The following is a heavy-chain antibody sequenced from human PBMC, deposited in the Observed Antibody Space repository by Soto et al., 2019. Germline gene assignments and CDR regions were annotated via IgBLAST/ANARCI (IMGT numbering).Heavy chain of an antibody. J-gene: IGHJ5*02. D-gene: IGHD3-10*01. Sequence: QVQLQESGPGLVKPSQTLSLSCPVYGGSIRSGDYYWTWIRQHPGNGLEFIGYIHNRGSTYYNPSLQSRLTISINTSGEFSLRLSSVTAADTAVYYCTREPSYYSDSRNYKGDTFDPWGQGTLVTVS. CDR2: IHNRGST. CDR1: GGSIRSGDYY. CDR3: TREPSYYSDSRNYKGDTFDP. V-gene: IGHV4-31*03.